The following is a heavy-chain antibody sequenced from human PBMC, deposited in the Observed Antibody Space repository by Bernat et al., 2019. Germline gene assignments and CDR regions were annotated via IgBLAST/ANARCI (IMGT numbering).Heavy chain of an antibody. J-gene: IGHJ6*02. Sequence: QVQLVESGGGVVQPWRSLRLSCAASGFTFSSYGMHWVRQAPGKGLEWVAVIWYDGSNKYYADSVKGRFTISRDNSKNTLYLQMNSLRAEETAVYYCARGGGIAAYYYYGMDVWGQGTTVTVSS. CDR2: IWYDGSNK. CDR1: GFTFSSYG. CDR3: ARGGGIAAYYYYGMDV. V-gene: IGHV3-33*01. D-gene: IGHD6-6*01.